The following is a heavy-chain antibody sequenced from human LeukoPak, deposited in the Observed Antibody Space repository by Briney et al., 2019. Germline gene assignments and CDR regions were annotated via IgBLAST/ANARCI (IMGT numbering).Heavy chain of an antibody. CDR2: IDPGDSDT. D-gene: IGHD3-22*01. CDR3: ARLYYDNSGYPDY. CDR1: GYSFSTHW. V-gene: IGHV5-51*01. J-gene: IGHJ4*02. Sequence: GESLKISCKGSGYSFSTHWIAWVRQMPGKGLEWMGIIDPGDSDTRYSPSFQGQVTISADKSISTAYVQWSSLKASDTAMYYCARLYYDNSGYPDYWGQGTLVTVSS.